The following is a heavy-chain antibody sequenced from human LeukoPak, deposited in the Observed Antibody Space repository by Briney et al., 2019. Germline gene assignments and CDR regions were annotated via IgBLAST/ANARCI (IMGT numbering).Heavy chain of an antibody. Sequence: ASVKVSCKASGYTFTSYGISWVRQAPGQGLEWMGWISAYNGNTNYAQKLQGRVTMTTDTSTSTAYMELRSLRSDDTAVYYCARVNMVRGVIDYGMDVWGQGTTVTVSS. D-gene: IGHD3-10*01. V-gene: IGHV1-18*01. CDR3: ARVNMVRGVIDYGMDV. CDR1: GYTFTSYG. CDR2: ISAYNGNT. J-gene: IGHJ6*02.